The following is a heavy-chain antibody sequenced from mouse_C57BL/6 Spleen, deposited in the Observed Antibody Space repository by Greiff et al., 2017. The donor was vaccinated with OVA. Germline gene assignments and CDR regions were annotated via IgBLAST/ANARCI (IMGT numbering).Heavy chain of an antibody. CDR1: VYTFTSYG. J-gene: IGHJ4*01. D-gene: IGHD2-5*01. CDR3: ARSDSNSYYYAMDY. V-gene: IGHV1-81*01. CDR2: IYPRSGNT. Sequence: QVQLKQSGAELARPGASVNRCLPPSVYTFTSYGISWVKQRTGQGLEWIGEIYPRSGNTYYNEKFKGKATLTADKSSSTAYMELRSLTSEDSAVYFCARSDSNSYYYAMDYWGQGTSVTVSS.